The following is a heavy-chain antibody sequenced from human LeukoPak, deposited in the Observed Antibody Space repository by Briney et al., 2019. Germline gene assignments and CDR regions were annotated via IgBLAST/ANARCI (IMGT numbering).Heavy chain of an antibody. J-gene: IGHJ4*02. CDR3: AREGSRDGYDY. D-gene: IGHD5-24*01. Sequence: PSQTLSLTCTVSGGSISSGSYYWSWIRQPAGKGLEWIGRIYTSGSTNYNPSLKSRVTISVDTSKNQFSLKLSSMTAADTAVYYCAREGSRDGYDYWGQGTLVTVSS. CDR1: GGSISSGSYY. V-gene: IGHV4-61*02. CDR2: IYTSGST.